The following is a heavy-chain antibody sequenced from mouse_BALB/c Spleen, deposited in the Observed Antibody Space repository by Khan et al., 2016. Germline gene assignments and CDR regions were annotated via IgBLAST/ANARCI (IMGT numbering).Heavy chain of an antibody. D-gene: IGHD2-1*01. J-gene: IGHJ3*01. Sequence: EVELVESGGGLVQPGGSLKLSCAATGFTFSSYGMSWVRQTPDKRLELVATINSNGGSTYYPDSVKGRFTISRDNAKNTLYLQMSSLKSEDTAMYYCARGELICGYGNRAWFAYWGQGTLVTVSA. CDR1: GFTFSSYG. CDR2: INSNGGST. V-gene: IGHV5-6-3*01. CDR3: ARGELICGYGNRAWFAY.